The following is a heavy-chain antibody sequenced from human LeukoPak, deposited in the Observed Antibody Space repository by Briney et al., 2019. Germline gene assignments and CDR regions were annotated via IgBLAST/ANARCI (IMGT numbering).Heavy chain of an antibody. J-gene: IGHJ5*02. CDR3: ARGALMTTVTSTNWFDP. V-gene: IGHV4-34*01. D-gene: IGHD4-17*01. Sequence: PSWTLSLTCAVYGGSFSGYYWSWIRQPPGKGLEWIGEINYSGSTNYNPSLKSRVTISVDTSKNQFSLKLSSVTAADTAVYYCARGALMTTVTSTNWFDPWGQGTLVTVSS. CDR1: GGSFSGYY. CDR2: INYSGST.